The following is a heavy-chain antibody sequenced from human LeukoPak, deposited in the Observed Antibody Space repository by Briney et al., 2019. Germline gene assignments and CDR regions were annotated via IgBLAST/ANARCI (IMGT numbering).Heavy chain of an antibody. CDR2: ISSSGSTI. J-gene: IGHJ4*02. D-gene: IGHD3-10*01. V-gene: IGHV3-11*01. Sequence: PGGSLRLSCAASGFTFSDYYMSWIHQAPGKGLEWVSYISSSGSTIYYADSVKGRFTISRDNAKNSLYLQMNSLRAEDTAVYYCARATYYYGSGTYWGYYFDYWGQGTLVTVSS. CDR1: GFTFSDYY. CDR3: ARATYYYGSGTYWGYYFDY.